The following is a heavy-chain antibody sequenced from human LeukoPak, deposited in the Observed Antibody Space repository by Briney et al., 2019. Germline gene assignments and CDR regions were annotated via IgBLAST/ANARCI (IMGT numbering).Heavy chain of an antibody. Sequence: PSETLSLTCTVSGGSISSSSYYWGWIRQPPGKGLEWIGSIYYSGSTYYNPSLKSRVTISVDTSKNQFSLKLSSVTAADTAVYYCARRIAYSSSLDYWGQGTLVTVSS. CDR1: GGSISSSSYY. V-gene: IGHV4-39*01. CDR2: IYYSGST. D-gene: IGHD6-13*01. CDR3: ARRIAYSSSLDY. J-gene: IGHJ4*02.